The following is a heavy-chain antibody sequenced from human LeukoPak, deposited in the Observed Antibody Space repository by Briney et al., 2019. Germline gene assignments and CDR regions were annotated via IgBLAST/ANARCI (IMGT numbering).Heavy chain of an antibody. CDR3: AREGCWRDLGDY. CDR1: GYTFTGYY. Sequence: ASVKVSCKASGYTFTGYYMHWVRQAPGQGLEWMGWINPNSGGTNYAQKFQGRVTMTRDTSISTAYMELSRLRSDDTAEYYWAREGCWRDLGDYWGQGSLVTVSS. V-gene: IGHV1-2*02. CDR2: INPNSGGT. D-gene: IGHD1-1*01. J-gene: IGHJ4*02.